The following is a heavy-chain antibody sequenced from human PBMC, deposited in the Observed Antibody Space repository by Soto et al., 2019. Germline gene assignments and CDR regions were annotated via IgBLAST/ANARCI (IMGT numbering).Heavy chain of an antibody. CDR3: ARYSPYYYDSSGYLDF. J-gene: IGHJ4*02. D-gene: IGHD3-22*01. CDR2: ISYDGSNK. CDR1: GFTFSSYA. Sequence: GGSLRLSCAASGFTFSSYAMHWVRQAPGKGLEWVAVISYDGSNKYYADSVKGRFTISRDNSKNTLYLQMNSLRAEDTAVYYCARYSPYYYDSSGYLDFWGQGPLVTVSS. V-gene: IGHV3-30-3*01.